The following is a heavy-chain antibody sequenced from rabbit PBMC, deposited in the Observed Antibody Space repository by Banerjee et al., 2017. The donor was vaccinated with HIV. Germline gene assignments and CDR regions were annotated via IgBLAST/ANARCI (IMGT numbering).Heavy chain of an antibody. CDR2: IGTGSGST. D-gene: IGHD4-2*01. CDR3: ARDLGGSIHL. J-gene: IGHJ6*01. V-gene: IGHV1S40*01. CDR1: GFSFSSGYY. Sequence: QQLVESGGGLVKPGASLTLTCKASGFSFSSGYYMCWVRQAPGKGLEWIGCIGTGSGSTWYASWAKGRFTISKTSSTTMTLQMTSLTAADTATYLCARDLGGSIHLWGPGTLVTVS.